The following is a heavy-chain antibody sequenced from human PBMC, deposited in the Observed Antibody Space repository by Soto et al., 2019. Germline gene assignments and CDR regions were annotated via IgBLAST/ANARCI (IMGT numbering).Heavy chain of an antibody. V-gene: IGHV1-18*01. CDR1: GYTFNKYG. CDR2: ISAFNDYT. Sequence: QAQLVQSGGEVKRPGASVKVSCKASGYTFNKYGFNWVRQAPGQGLEWMGRISAFNDYTNLAQKSQGRITLTTDACTITAYVELHILRSDDTAMYYCARGSGVVILSCIPDAFDVWGQGIMVTVYS. J-gene: IGHJ3*01. CDR3: ARGSGVVILSCIPDAFDV. D-gene: IGHD2-21*01.